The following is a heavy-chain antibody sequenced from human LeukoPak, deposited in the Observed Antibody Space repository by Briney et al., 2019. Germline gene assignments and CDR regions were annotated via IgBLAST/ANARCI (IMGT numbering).Heavy chain of an antibody. Sequence: SVKVSCKASGGTFSSYAISRVRQAPGQGLEWMGRIIPIFGTANYAQKFQGRVTITTDESTSTAYMELSSLRSEDTAVYYCARGPYGDYEPFGFDYWGQGTLVTVSS. CDR2: IIPIFGTA. CDR3: ARGPYGDYEPFGFDY. V-gene: IGHV1-69*05. D-gene: IGHD4-17*01. CDR1: GGTFSSYA. J-gene: IGHJ4*02.